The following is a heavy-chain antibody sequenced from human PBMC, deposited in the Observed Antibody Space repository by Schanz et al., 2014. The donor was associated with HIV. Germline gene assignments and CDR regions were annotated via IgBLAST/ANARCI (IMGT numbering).Heavy chain of an antibody. CDR3: AKGVSVAGSSYYFDY. D-gene: IGHD6-19*01. V-gene: IGHV3-9*01. Sequence: EVQLLESGGGLVQPGGSLRLSCAASGFTFSSDAMSWVRQAPGTGLEWVSGISWSSGNIGYADSVKGRFTISRDNAKNSLYLQMSSLRREDTAFYYCAKGVSVAGSSYYFDYWGQGALVTVSS. J-gene: IGHJ4*02. CDR1: GFTFSSDA. CDR2: ISWSSGNI.